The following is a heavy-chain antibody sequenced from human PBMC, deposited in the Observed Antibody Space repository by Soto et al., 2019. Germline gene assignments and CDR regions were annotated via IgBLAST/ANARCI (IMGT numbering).Heavy chain of an antibody. CDR2: IWYDGSNK. CDR1: GFTFSSYG. V-gene: IGHV3-33*01. CDR3: ARDRGLRDMITFGGATGGFYMDV. J-gene: IGHJ6*03. Sequence: GGSLRLSCAASGFTFSSYGMHWVRQAPGKGLERVAVIWYDGSNKYYADSVKGRFTISRDNSKNTLYLKMNSLRAEDTSVYYCARDRGLRDMITFGGATGGFYMDVWGKGTTVTVSS. D-gene: IGHD3-16*01.